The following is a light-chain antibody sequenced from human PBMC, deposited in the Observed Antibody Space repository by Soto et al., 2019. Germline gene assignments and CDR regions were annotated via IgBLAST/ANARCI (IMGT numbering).Light chain of an antibody. CDR2: AAS. CDR1: QSISSY. CDR3: QQSYSTPFT. J-gene: IGKJ4*01. V-gene: IGKV1-39*01. Sequence: DIQMTQSPSSLSASVGDRVTITCRASQSISSYLNWYQQKPGKAPKLLIYAASSLQSGVPSRLSGSRSGTDFTLTISSLQPEDFSTYYCQQSYSTPFTFCGGTKVEIK.